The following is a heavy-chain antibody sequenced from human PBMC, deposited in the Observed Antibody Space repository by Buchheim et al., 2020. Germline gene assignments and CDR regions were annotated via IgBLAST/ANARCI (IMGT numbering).Heavy chain of an antibody. CDR2: IYHSGST. CDR3: ATRGDSGYTYVY. CDR1: GGSIRSSKW. Sequence: QVQLQESGPELVKPSGTLSLTCAVSGGSIRSSKWWCWVRQPPGKGLEWIGEIYHSGSTKYTPSLKSRVTISVDTPKNQFSLNLSSVTAADTAMYYCATRGDSGYTYVYWGQGTL. J-gene: IGHJ4*02. D-gene: IGHD5-18*01. V-gene: IGHV4-4*02.